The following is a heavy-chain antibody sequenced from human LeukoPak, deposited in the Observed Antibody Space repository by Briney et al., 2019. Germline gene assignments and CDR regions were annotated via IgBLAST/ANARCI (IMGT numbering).Heavy chain of an antibody. J-gene: IGHJ5*02. V-gene: IGHV4-59*08. Sequence: KPSETLSLTCAVYGGSFSSYYWSWIQQPPGKGLEWIGYIYYSGSTNYNPSLKSRVTISVDTSKNQFSLKLSSVTAADTAVYYCARHKPQWLVGGYNWFDPWGQGTLVTVSS. CDR2: IYYSGST. D-gene: IGHD6-19*01. CDR3: ARHKPQWLVGGYNWFDP. CDR1: GGSFSSYY.